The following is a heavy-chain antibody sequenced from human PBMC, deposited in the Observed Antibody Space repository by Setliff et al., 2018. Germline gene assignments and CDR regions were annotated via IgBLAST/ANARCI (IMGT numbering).Heavy chain of an antibody. CDR1: GFTFSSYW. Sequence: GGSLRLSCAASGFTFSSYWMSWVRQAPGKGLEWVANIKQDGSEKYYVDSAKGRFTISRDNAKNSLYLQMNSLRAEDTAVYYCARHDGRGGGLLWFGELLSDHDAFHIWGQGTMVTVSS. J-gene: IGHJ3*02. D-gene: IGHD3-10*01. CDR2: IKQDGSEK. V-gene: IGHV3-7*05. CDR3: ARHDGRGGGLLWFGELLSDHDAFHI.